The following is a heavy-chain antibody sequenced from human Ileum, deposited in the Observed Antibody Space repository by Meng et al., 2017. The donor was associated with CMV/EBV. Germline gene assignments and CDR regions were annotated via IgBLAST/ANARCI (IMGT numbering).Heavy chain of an antibody. Sequence: SETLSLTCTVSGGSVTDFHYWSWIRQPPGKGLEWIAYVAYNGNTTYNRSLKGRVSISSDAAKNQFSLRLASATTADTAVYYCARGWADIRFSGAMDVWGQGTTVTVSS. CDR1: GGSVTDFHY. J-gene: IGHJ6*02. V-gene: IGHV4-59*02. CDR3: ARGWADIRFSGAMDV. D-gene: IGHD3-3*01. CDR2: VAYNGNT.